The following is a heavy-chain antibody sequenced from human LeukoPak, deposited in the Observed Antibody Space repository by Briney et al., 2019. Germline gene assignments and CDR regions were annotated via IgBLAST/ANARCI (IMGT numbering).Heavy chain of an antibody. CDR1: GFTFSSYG. Sequence: GGSLRLSCAASGFTFSSYGMHWVRQAPGKGLEWVAFIRYDGSNKYYADSVKGRFTISRDNAKNSLYLQMNSLRAEDTAVYYCARWVISYDSSGYYSYWGQGTLVTVSS. V-gene: IGHV3-30*02. J-gene: IGHJ4*02. CDR2: IRYDGSNK. D-gene: IGHD3-22*01. CDR3: ARWVISYDSSGYYSY.